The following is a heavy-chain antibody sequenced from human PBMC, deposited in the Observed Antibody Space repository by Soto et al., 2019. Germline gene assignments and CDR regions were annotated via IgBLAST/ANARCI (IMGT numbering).Heavy chain of an antibody. CDR1: GGSNSSYY. V-gene: IGHV4-59*12. CDR2: ISYSGST. J-gene: IGHJ4*02. Sequence: SETLSLTCTVSGGSNSSYYWSWIRQPPGKGLEWIGYISYSGSTNYSPSLKSRVTIFVHTSKNQFSLKLSSVTAADTAVYYCARVPDYWGQGILVTVSS. D-gene: IGHD2-2*01. CDR3: ARVPDY.